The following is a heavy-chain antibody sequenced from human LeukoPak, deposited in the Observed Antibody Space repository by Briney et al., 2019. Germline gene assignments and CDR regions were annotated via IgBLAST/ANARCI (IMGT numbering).Heavy chain of an antibody. J-gene: IGHJ4*02. CDR3: ARSTSSEYDIYHFDY. CDR1: GSTFSSYG. V-gene: IGHV3-33*01. CDR2: IWYDGNNK. Sequence: GRSLRLSCAASGSTFSSYGMHWVRQAPGKGLEWVAVIWYDGNNKYYADSVKGRFTISRDNSKNTLYLQMNSLRAEDTAVYYCARSTSSEYDIYHFDYWGQGTLVTVSS. D-gene: IGHD3-9*01.